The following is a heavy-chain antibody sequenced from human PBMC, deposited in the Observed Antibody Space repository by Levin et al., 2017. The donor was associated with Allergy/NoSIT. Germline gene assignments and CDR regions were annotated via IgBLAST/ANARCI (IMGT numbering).Heavy chain of an antibody. CDR2: ITGGGFNT. Sequence: PGGSLRLSCDASGFTLTEYAMSWVRQAPGKGLEWVSVITGGGFNTYYGDSVKGRFTVSRDNSKNTLYLELNSLRAEDTAVYDCAKKQGGTSGFSFDVWGQGTMVTVSS. D-gene: IGHD1-1*01. V-gene: IGHV3-23*01. CDR3: AKKQGGTSGFSFDV. CDR1: GFTLTEYA. J-gene: IGHJ3*01.